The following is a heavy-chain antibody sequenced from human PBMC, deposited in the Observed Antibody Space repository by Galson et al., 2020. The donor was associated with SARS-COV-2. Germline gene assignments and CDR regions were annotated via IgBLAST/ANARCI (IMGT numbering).Heavy chain of an antibody. Sequence: SVKVSCKASGGTFSSYAISWVRQAPGQGLEWMGRIIPILGIANYAQKFQGRVTITADKSTSTAYMELSSLRSEDTAVYYCARGVYVWYNWKTGEYYFDYWGQGTLVTVSS. V-gene: IGHV1-69*04. J-gene: IGHJ4*02. CDR2: IIPILGIA. CDR3: ARGVYVWYNWKTGEYYFDY. CDR1: GGTFSSYA. D-gene: IGHD1-20*01.